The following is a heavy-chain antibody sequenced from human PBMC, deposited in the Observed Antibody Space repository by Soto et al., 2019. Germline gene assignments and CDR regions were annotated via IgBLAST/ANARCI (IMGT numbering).Heavy chain of an antibody. CDR2: IYHSGGA. Sequence: PSETLSLTCTVSGDSITSGGYHWSWLRQQPGKGLEWIGYIYHSGGASYNPSLRGRAVISIDTSKNQFFLRMNAVTAADTATYYCARDYYGAGSQYYYYGMEVWGQGTTVTVSS. CDR3: ARDYYGAGSQYYYYGMEV. V-gene: IGHV4-31*03. D-gene: IGHD3-10*01. CDR1: GDSITSGGYH. J-gene: IGHJ6*02.